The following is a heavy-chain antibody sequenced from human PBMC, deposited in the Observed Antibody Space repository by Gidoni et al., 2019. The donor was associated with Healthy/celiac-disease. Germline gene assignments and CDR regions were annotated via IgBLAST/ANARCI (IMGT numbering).Heavy chain of an antibody. CDR2: IRSKAYSGTT. D-gene: IGHD2-2*01. Sequence: EVQLVESGGGLVQPGRSLRLSCTASGFTLGDYAMSWFRQAPGKGLEWVGFIRSKAYSGTTEYAASVKGGFTISRDDSKSIAYLQMNSLKTEDTAVYYCTRGYCSSTSCYVLDYWGQGTLVTVSS. CDR1: GFTLGDYA. J-gene: IGHJ4*02. V-gene: IGHV3-49*03. CDR3: TRGYCSSTSCYVLDY.